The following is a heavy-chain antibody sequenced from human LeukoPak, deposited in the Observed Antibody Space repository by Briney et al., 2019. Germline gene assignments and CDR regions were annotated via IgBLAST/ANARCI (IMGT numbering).Heavy chain of an antibody. CDR2: ISSVGSSI. CDR3: AKPRDYGDPLEGYFDY. Sequence: SGGSLRLSCAASGFTFSGDYMSWIRQALGKGLEWVSYISSVGSSIVYADSVKGRFTISRDNAKNSLFLQMNSLRAEDTAVYYCAKPRDYGDPLEGYFDYWGQGTLVTVSS. D-gene: IGHD4-17*01. V-gene: IGHV3-11*01. J-gene: IGHJ4*02. CDR1: GFTFSGDY.